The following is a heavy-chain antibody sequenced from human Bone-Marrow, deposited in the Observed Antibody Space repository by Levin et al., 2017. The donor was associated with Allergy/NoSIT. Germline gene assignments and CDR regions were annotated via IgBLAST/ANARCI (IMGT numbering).Heavy chain of an antibody. CDR2: ISWNSGSI. CDR3: AKDMVAAAGDAFDI. J-gene: IGHJ3*02. D-gene: IGHD6-13*01. CDR1: GFTFDDYA. Sequence: PGGSLRLSCAASGFTFDDYAMHWVRQAPGKGLEWVSGISWNSGSIGYADSVKGRFTISRDNAKNSLYLQMNSLRAEDTALYYCAKDMVAAAGDAFDIWGQGTMVTVSS. V-gene: IGHV3-9*01.